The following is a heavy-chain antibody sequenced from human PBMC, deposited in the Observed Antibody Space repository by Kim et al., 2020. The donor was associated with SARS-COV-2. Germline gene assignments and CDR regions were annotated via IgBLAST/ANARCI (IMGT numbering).Heavy chain of an antibody. CDR1: GGSFSGYY. Sequence: SETLSLTCAVYGGSFSGYYWSWIRQPPGKGLEWIGEINHSGSTNYNPSLKSRVTISVDTSKNQFSLKLSSVTAADTAVYYCAREDYSSSSFTFFDYWGQGTLVTVSS. D-gene: IGHD6-6*01. J-gene: IGHJ4*02. V-gene: IGHV4-34*01. CDR2: INHSGST. CDR3: AREDYSSSSFTFFDY.